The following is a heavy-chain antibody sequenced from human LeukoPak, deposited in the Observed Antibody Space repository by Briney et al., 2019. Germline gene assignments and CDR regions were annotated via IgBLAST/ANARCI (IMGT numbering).Heavy chain of an antibody. CDR3: ARDSSGYYHWFDP. CDR1: GGSISSYY. V-gene: IGHV4-59*01. CDR2: IYYSGST. D-gene: IGHD3-22*01. Sequence: SETLSLTCTVSGGSISSYYWSWIRQPPGKGLEWIGYIYYSGSTNYNPSLKSRVTISVDASKNQFSLKLSSVTAADTAVYYCARDSSGYYHWFDPWGQGTLVTVSS. J-gene: IGHJ5*02.